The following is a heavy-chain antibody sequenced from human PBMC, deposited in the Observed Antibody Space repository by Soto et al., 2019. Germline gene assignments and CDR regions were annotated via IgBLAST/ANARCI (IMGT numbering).Heavy chain of an antibody. CDR3: ARLSGVSRDYDYYYYGMDV. D-gene: IGHD4-17*01. CDR1: GGSFSDDASSSDWY. J-gene: IGHJ6*02. Sequence: SETLSLTCAVYGGSFSDDASSSDWYWNWIRQSPGKGLEWIGEIDRSGRTKYNPSLKSRVSISVDTSKNQFSLKLSSVTAADTAMYYCARLSGVSRDYDYYYYGMDVWGQGTTVTVSS. V-gene: IGHV4-34*01. CDR2: IDRSGRT.